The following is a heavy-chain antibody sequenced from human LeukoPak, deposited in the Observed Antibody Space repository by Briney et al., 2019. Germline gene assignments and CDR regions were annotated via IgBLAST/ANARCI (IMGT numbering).Heavy chain of an antibody. CDR1: GGTFSSYA. CDR2: IIPIFGTA. D-gene: IGHD2-2*01. CDR3: ARGVVVVPAAMYYFDY. J-gene: IGHJ4*02. V-gene: IGHV1-69*01. Sequence: SVKVSCKASGGTFSSYAISWVRQAPGQGLEWMRGIIPIFGTANYAQKFQGRVTITADESTSTAYMELSSLRSEDTAVYYCARGVVVVPAAMYYFDYWGQGTLVTVSS.